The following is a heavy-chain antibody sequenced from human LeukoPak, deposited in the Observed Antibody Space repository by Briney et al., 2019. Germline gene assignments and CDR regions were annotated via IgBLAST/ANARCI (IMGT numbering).Heavy chain of an antibody. CDR3: ATLLLGYCSGGSCYSFPFDP. D-gene: IGHD2-15*01. CDR1: GGSISSYY. J-gene: IGHJ5*02. CDR2: IYYSGST. V-gene: IGHV4-59*08. Sequence: SETLSLTCTVSGGSISSYYWSWIRQPPGKGLEWIGYIYYSGSTNYNPSLKSRVTISVDTSKNQFSLKLSSVTAADTAVYYCATLLLGYCSGGSCYSFPFDPWGQGTLVTVSS.